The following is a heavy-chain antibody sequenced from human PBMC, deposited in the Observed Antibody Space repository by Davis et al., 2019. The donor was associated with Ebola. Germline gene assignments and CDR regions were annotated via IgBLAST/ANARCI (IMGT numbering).Heavy chain of an antibody. V-gene: IGHV3-15*07. CDR3: RGSMGY. Sequence: GGSLRLSCVASGFTFSNAWMNWVRQAPGKGLEWVGRIKSETDGGTTVYAAPVKGRFIISRDDSKNTVYLQMNSLKIEDTAVYYCRGSMGYLGQGTLVTVSS. J-gene: IGHJ4*02. D-gene: IGHD2-8*01. CDR1: GFTFSNAW. CDR2: IKSETDGGTT.